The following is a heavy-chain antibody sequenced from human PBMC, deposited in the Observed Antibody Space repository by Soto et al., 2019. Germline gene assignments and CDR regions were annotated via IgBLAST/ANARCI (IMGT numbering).Heavy chain of an antibody. D-gene: IGHD2-2*01. CDR2: MNPNSGNT. CDR3: ATTGQLLSPDAFDI. J-gene: IGHJ3*02. V-gene: IGHV1-8*01. CDR1: GYTFTSYD. Sequence: ASVKVSCKASGYTFTSYDMNWVRQATGQGLEWMGWMNPNSGNTGYAQKFQGRVTMTRNTSISTAYMELSSLRSEDTAVYYCATTGQLLSPDAFDIWGQGTMVTVSS.